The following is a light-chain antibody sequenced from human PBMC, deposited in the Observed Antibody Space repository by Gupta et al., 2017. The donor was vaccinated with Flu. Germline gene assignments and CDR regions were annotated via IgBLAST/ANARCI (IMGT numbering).Light chain of an antibody. V-gene: IGKV2-30*02. CDR3: MQGIHWPYT. CDR1: QSLVHSDENTY. CDR2: KVS. Sequence: ISCRSSQSLVHSDENTYLNWFQQRPGQSPRRLIYKVSNRDSGVPDRISGSGSGTDFTLKISGVEAEDVGVYYCMQGIHWPYTFGQGTKLEIK. J-gene: IGKJ2*01.